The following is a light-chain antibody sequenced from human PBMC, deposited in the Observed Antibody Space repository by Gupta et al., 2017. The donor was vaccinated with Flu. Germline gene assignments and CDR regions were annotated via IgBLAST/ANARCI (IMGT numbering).Light chain of an antibody. J-gene: IGKJ1*01. CDR3: MQGAHWPWT. V-gene: IGKV2-30*01. CDR1: QGLVYSDENTY. Sequence: DAVMTQSPLFLAVTLGQPASISCRSSQGLVYSDENTYLHWSQQRPGQSPRRLIYLVTERDSGVPDRFSGSGSGTDFTLKISRVEADDVGVYFCMQGAHWPWTFGQGTKLEIK. CDR2: LVT.